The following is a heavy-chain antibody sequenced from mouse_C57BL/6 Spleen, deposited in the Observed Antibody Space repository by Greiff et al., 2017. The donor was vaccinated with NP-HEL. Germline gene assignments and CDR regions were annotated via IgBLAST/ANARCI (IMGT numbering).Heavy chain of an antibody. CDR2: FRSGGSYT. J-gene: IGHJ2*01. CDR1: GFTFSSYG. Sequence: EVKVVESGGDLLKPGGSLKLSCAASGFTFSSYGMSWVRQTPDKRLEWVATFRSGGSYTSYPALVKGRFTISRDNAKSTLDLQMSSLKSEDTAMYYCAREGNSNYLDYWGKGTTLTVAS. V-gene: IGHV5-6*01. CDR3: AREGNSNYLDY. D-gene: IGHD2-5*01.